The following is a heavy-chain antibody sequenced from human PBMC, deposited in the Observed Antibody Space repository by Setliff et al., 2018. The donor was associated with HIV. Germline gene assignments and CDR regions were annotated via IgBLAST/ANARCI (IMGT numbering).Heavy chain of an antibody. V-gene: IGHV3-7*01. CDR1: GFTFNSYW. CDR3: MYGGRTATTH. Sequence: GSLRLSCAASGFTFNSYWMSWVRQPPGKGLEWVAHIGGDGREKFYLDSVEGRFTISRDNAKYSLYLQMNTLRVEDTAVYYCMYGGRTATTHWGQGTLVTVSS. CDR2: IGGDGREK. J-gene: IGHJ4*02. D-gene: IGHD4-17*01.